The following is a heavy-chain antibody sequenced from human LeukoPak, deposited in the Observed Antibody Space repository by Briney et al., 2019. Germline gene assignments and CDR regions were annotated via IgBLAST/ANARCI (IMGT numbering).Heavy chain of an antibody. CDR3: ARSIAVARLNRFDP. Sequence: SETLSLTCTVSGGSISSYYWSWIRQPPGKGLEWIGYIFYSGSTNYNPSLKSRVTISVDTSKNQFSLKLSSVTAADTAVYYCARSIAVARLNRFDPWGQGTLVTVSS. V-gene: IGHV4-59*01. J-gene: IGHJ5*02. D-gene: IGHD6-19*01. CDR2: IFYSGST. CDR1: GGSISSYY.